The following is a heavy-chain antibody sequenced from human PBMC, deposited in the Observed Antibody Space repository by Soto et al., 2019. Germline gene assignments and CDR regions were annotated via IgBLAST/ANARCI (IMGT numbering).Heavy chain of an antibody. V-gene: IGHV3-11*01. Sequence: PGGSLRLSCAASGFTFSDYYMSWIRQAPGEGLEWVSYISSSGSTIYYADSVKGRFTISRDNAKNSLYLQMNSLRAEDTAVYYCARGRYSSSGLSRWFDPWGQGTLVTVSS. D-gene: IGHD6-6*01. CDR1: GFTFSDYY. CDR3: ARGRYSSSGLSRWFDP. CDR2: ISSSGSTI. J-gene: IGHJ5*02.